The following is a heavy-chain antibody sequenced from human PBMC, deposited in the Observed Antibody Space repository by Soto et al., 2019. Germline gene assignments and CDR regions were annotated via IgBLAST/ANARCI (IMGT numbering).Heavy chain of an antibody. CDR1: GFSFSTYD. V-gene: IGHV3-13*01. CDR3: FRRFGTTSYGMDV. D-gene: IGHD3-10*01. CDR2: IGTAGDT. J-gene: IGHJ6*02. Sequence: GGSLRLSCAGSGFSFSTYDMHWVRQATGKGLEWVSSIGTAGDTYYEDSVRGRFTISRENAKNSFYLEMKNLRVRDTAVYYCFRRFGTTSYGMDVWARGTTVTVS.